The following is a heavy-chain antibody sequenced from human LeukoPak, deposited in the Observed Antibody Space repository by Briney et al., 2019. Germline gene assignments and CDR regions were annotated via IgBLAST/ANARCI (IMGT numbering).Heavy chain of an antibody. V-gene: IGHV3-30*04. CDR1: GFTFSSYA. CDR3: AGEGHYDAFDI. Sequence: PGGSLRLSCAASGFTFSSYAMHWVRQAPGKGLEWVAVISYDGSNKYYGDSVKGRFTISKDNSKKTLDLRMNSLRAEDTAVYYCAGEGHYDAFDIWGQGTMVTVSS. J-gene: IGHJ3*02. CDR2: ISYDGSNK.